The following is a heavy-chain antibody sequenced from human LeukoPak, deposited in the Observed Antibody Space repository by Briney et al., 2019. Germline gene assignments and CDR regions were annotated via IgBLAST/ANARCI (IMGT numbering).Heavy chain of an antibody. V-gene: IGHV3-23*01. CDR2: ISDTGATT. Sequence: GGSLRLSCAGSGFTFSSYAMSWVRQAPGKGLEWVSAISDTGATTYDADSVKGRFTISRDNSRSTLYLQMNSLRAEDSALYYCAKDTSIGRYCTNGVCSPFDYWGQGTLVTVSS. J-gene: IGHJ4*02. CDR3: AKDTSIGRYCTNGVCSPFDY. D-gene: IGHD2-8*01. CDR1: GFTFSSYA.